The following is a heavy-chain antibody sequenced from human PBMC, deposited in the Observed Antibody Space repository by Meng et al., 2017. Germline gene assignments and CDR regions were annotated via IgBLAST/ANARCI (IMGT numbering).Heavy chain of an antibody. CDR2: IYSGGST. Sequence: GGSLRLSCAASGFTVSSNYMSWVRQAPGKGLEWVSVIYSGGSTYYADSVKGRFTISRDNSKNTLYLQMNSLRAEDTAVYYCARGLGYSSGWYPPGNYFDYWGQGTLVTVSS. V-gene: IGHV3-53*01. D-gene: IGHD6-19*01. CDR1: GFTVSSNY. J-gene: IGHJ4*02. CDR3: ARGLGYSSGWYPPGNYFDY.